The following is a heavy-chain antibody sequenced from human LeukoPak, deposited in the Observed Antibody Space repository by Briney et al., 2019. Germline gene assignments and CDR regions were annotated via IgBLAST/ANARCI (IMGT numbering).Heavy chain of an antibody. CDR1: GFTFSNYA. J-gene: IGHJ4*02. CDR2: LSANGANT. D-gene: IGHD1-1*01. CDR3: ARRSMTGTYYFDY. Sequence: GGSLRLSCAASGFTFSNYAMSWVRQAPGKGLEWVSSLSANGANTYSADSVKGRFIISRDNSKNTLYLQVNSLRPEDTAVYYCARRSMTGTYYFDYWGQGTLVTVSS. V-gene: IGHV3-23*01.